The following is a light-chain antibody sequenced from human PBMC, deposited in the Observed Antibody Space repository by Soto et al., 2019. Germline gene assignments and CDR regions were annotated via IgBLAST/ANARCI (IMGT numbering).Light chain of an antibody. J-gene: IGLJ7*01. CDR1: SSNIGSNT. CDR3: AAWDDSLNGAV. CDR2: SNN. Sequence: QSVLTQPPSASGTPGQRVTISCSGSSSNIGSNTVNWYQQLPGTAPKLLIYSNNQRPPGVPDRFSGSKSGTSASLAISGLQSEDEADYYCAAWDDSLNGAVFGGGTQLTVL. V-gene: IGLV1-44*01.